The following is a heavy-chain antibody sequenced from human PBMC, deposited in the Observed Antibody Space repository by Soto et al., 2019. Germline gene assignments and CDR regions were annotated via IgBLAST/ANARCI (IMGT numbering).Heavy chain of an antibody. CDR3: ATDCSAESCYSN. Sequence: LRLSCATSGFGFSNYGIYWVRQAPGKGLEWVALIWYDGSNKYYADSVKGRFTISRDNSKNTLYLQLNSLRAEDTAVYYCATDCSAESCYSNWGQGTLVTVSS. J-gene: IGHJ4*02. CDR2: IWYDGSNK. CDR1: GFGFSNYG. V-gene: IGHV3-33*07. D-gene: IGHD2-15*01.